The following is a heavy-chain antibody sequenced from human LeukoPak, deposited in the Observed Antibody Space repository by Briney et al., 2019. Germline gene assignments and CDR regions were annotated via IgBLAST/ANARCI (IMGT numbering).Heavy chain of an antibody. CDR2: IIPIFGTA. D-gene: IGHD3-10*01. V-gene: IGHV1-69*06. CDR1: GGTFSSYA. J-gene: IGHJ4*02. Sequence: ASVKVSCKASGGTFSSYAISWVRQAPGQGLEWMGRIIPIFGTANYAQKFQGRVTITADKSTSTAYMELSSLRSEDTAVYYCARDPRGGYYFDYWGQGTLVTVSS. CDR3: ARDPRGGYYFDY.